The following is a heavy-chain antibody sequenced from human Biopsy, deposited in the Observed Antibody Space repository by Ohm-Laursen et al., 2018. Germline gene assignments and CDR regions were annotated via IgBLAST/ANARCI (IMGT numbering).Heavy chain of an antibody. Sequence: ASVKVSCKTSGYTFTGYFLHWVRQVPGQGLEWMGWINPNSGTTKISENFQGSVTMTRDTSITTAYLDLTRLTSDDTAVYFCAKGQDLTAGAEYFQYWGQGALITVSS. V-gene: IGHV1-2*04. CDR1: GYTFTGYF. CDR2: INPNSGTT. D-gene: IGHD3-9*01. CDR3: AKGQDLTAGAEYFQY. J-gene: IGHJ1*01.